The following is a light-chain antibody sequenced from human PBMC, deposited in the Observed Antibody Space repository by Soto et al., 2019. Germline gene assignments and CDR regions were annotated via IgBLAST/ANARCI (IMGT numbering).Light chain of an antibody. CDR1: QSISDW. CDR2: QAS. CDR3: QQYKTYWT. Sequence: DIQMTQSPSTLSASIGARVPITCRASQSISDWLAWHQQKPGKAPKLLIYQASTLESGVPSRFSGIVSGTEFTLTISSLQPDDFATYYCQQYKTYWTFGQGTKVDIK. V-gene: IGKV1-5*03. J-gene: IGKJ1*01.